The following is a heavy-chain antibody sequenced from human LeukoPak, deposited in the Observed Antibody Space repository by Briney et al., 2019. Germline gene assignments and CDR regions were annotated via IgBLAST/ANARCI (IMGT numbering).Heavy chain of an antibody. J-gene: IGHJ6*02. CDR1: GYTFTSYG. CDR2: ISAYNGNT. Sequence: GASVKVSCKASGYTFTSYGISWVRQAPGQGLEWMGWISAYNGNTNYAQKLQGRVTMTTDTSTSTAYMELRSLRSDDTAVYYCARTPRRGGGVAATLEDYYYGMDVWGQGTTVTVSS. V-gene: IGHV1-18*01. CDR3: ARTPRRGGGVAATLEDYYYGMDV. D-gene: IGHD2-15*01.